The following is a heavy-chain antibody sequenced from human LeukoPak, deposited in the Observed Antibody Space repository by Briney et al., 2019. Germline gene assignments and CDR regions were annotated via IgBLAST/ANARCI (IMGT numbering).Heavy chain of an antibody. J-gene: IGHJ4*02. V-gene: IGHV4-39*01. Sequence: SETLSLTCTVFGGSVTSSGYFWGWIRQPPGRGLEWIGFMYYTGSSYYNPSLKSRVTISLDTSKNQFSLKLSSVTAADTAVYYCARVKKYRLDYWGQGTLVTVSS. CDR2: MYYTGSS. CDR3: ARVKKYRLDY. CDR1: GGSVTSSGYF. D-gene: IGHD3-16*02.